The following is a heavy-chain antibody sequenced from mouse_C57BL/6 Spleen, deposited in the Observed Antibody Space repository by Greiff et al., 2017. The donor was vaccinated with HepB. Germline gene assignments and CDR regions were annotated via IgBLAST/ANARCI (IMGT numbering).Heavy chain of an antibody. V-gene: IGHV1-39*01. J-gene: IGHJ3*01. CDR3: SREVYGNDAAWFAY. D-gene: IGHD2-2*01. CDR2: INPNYGTT. CDR1: GYSFTDYN. Sequence: VQLQQSGPELVKPGASVKISCKASGYSFTDYNMNWVKQSNGKSLEWIGVINPNYGTTSYNQKFKGKATLTVDQSSSTAYMQLNSLTSEESAVYYCSREVYGNDAAWFAYWGQGTLVTVSA.